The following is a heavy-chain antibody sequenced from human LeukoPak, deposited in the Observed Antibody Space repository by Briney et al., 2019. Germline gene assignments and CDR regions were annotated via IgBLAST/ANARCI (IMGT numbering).Heavy chain of an antibody. CDR2: ISAYNGNT. CDR3: AGGIASTGRYYFDY. J-gene: IGHJ4*02. CDR1: GYTFTSYG. Sequence: GASVKVSCKASGYTFTSYGVTWVRQAPGQGLEWMGWISAYNGNTNYAQKFQGRVTMTTDTSTSTAYMELRSLRSDDTAAFYCAGGIASTGRYYFDYWGQGTLVTVSS. V-gene: IGHV1-18*01. D-gene: IGHD6-13*01.